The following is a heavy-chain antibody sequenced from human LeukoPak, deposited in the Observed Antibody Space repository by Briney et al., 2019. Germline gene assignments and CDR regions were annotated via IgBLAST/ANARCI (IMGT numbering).Heavy chain of an antibody. V-gene: IGHV1-8*01. D-gene: IGHD3-9*01. CDR2: MNPNTGNT. Sequence: ASVKVSCKASGYIFTSYDINWVRQATGQGLEWMGWMNPNTGNTGYTQNFQGRVTMTRYTSISTAYLELSSLRSEDSAIYYCAKSGYDISTGFYPGDSWGQGTLVTVSS. CDR1: GYIFTSYD. J-gene: IGHJ4*02. CDR3: AKSGYDISTGFYPGDS.